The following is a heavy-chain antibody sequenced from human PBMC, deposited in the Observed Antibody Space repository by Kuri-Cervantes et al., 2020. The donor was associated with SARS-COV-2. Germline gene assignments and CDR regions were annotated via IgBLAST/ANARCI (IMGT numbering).Heavy chain of an antibody. J-gene: IGHJ3*02. CDR2: MNPNSGNT. CDR1: GYTFTSYD. CDR3: AGVQGGWWAFDI. D-gene: IGHD2-8*02. Sequence: ASVKVSCKASGYTFTSYDINWVRQATGQGLEWMGWMNPNSGNTGYAQKFQGRVTMTRNTSISTAYMELSSLRSEDTAVYYCAGVQGGWWAFDIWGQGTMVTVSS. V-gene: IGHV1-8*02.